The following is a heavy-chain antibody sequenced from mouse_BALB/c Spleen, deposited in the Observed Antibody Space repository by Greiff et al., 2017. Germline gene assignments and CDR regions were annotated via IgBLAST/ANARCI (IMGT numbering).Heavy chain of an antibody. CDR1: GFTFSSYA. Sequence: DVQLVESGGGLVKPGGSLKLSCAASGFTFSSYAMSWVRQTPEKRLEWVASISSGGSTYYPDSVKGRFTISRDNARNILYLQMSSLRSEDTAMYYCARGGGNYWYFDVWGAGTTVTVSS. J-gene: IGHJ1*01. CDR2: ISSGGST. CDR3: ARGGGNYWYFDV. D-gene: IGHD2-1*01. V-gene: IGHV5-6-5*01.